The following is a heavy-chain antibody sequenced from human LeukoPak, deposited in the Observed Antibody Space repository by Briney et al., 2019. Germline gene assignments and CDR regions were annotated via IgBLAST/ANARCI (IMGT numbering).Heavy chain of an antibody. CDR1: GGSISSYY. CDR3: ARDLRGDGGHFDY. CDR2: IYYSGST. D-gene: IGHD4-23*01. Sequence: SETLSLTCTVSGGSISSYYWSWIRQPPGKGLEWIGYIYYSGSTNYNPSLKSRVTIPVDTSKNHFSLKLSSVTATDTAVYYCARDLRGDGGHFDYWGQGTLVTVSS. J-gene: IGHJ4*02. V-gene: IGHV4-59*12.